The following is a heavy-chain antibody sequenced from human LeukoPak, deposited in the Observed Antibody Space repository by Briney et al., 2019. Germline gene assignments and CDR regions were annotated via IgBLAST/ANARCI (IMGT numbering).Heavy chain of an antibody. CDR3: ATGLFFQVDTAMATVRYFDY. CDR1: GYTLTELS. J-gene: IGHJ4*02. D-gene: IGHD5-18*01. CDR2: FYPEDGET. Sequence: ASVKVSCKVSGYTLTELSMHWVRRAPGKGLEWMGGFYPEDGETIYAQKFQGRVTMTEDTSTDTAYMELSSLRSEDTAVYYCATGLFFQVDTAMATVRYFDYWGQGTLVTVSS. V-gene: IGHV1-24*01.